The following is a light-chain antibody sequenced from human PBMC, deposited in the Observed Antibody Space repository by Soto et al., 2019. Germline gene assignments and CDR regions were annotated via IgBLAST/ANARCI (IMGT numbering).Light chain of an antibody. CDR3: QQYYSTPYT. V-gene: IGKV4-1*01. Sequence: DIVMTQSPDSLAVSLGERATINCKSSQSVLYFSNNNKYLAWYQQKPGQSPKLLIYWASTRESGVPDRFSGSGSGTDFTLTIISLQAEDVAVSYCQQYYSTPYTFGQGTKLEI. J-gene: IGKJ2*01. CDR1: QSVLYFSNNNKY. CDR2: WAS.